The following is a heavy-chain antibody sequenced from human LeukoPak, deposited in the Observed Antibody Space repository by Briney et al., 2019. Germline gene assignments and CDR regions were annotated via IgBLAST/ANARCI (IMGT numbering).Heavy chain of an antibody. CDR1: GGTFSGYY. CDR3: AADGSAAASYWYFDL. D-gene: IGHD6-13*01. V-gene: IGHV4-34*08. J-gene: IGHJ2*01. Sequence: SETLSLTCAVYGGTFSGYYWSWIRQPPGKGLEWIGEINHSGNTNYNPSLKSRVTISVDTSKNQFSLKLSSVTAADTAVYYCAADGSAAASYWYFDLWGRGTLVTVSS. CDR2: INHSGNT.